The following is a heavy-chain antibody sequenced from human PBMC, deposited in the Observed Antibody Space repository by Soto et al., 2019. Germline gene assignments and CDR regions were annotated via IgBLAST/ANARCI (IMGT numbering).Heavy chain of an antibody. CDR2: IYWDDDK. CDR3: VPRAGLQGNWNGGYFDF. Sequence: QITLEESGPPRVKPTQTLTLTCTFSGFSLSTNGVGVGWVRQPPGKALERLALIYWDDDKRYSPSLRSRLTISKDTSRHHVVLTMTNMDPVDTATYYCVPRAGLQGNWNGGYFDFWGQGALVTVSS. V-gene: IGHV2-5*02. J-gene: IGHJ4*02. CDR1: GFSLSTNGVG. D-gene: IGHD1-1*01.